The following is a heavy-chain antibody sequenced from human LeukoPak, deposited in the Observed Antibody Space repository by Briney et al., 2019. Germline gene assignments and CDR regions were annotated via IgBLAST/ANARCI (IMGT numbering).Heavy chain of an antibody. CDR1: GFTFSSYA. Sequence: GSLRLSCAASGFTFSSYAMHWVRQAPGKGLEWVAVISYDGSNKYYADSVKGRFTISRDNSKNTLYLQMNSLRAEDTAVYYCARDKEPELWYSSSWYGPFDYWGQGTLVTVSS. CDR3: ARDKEPELWYSSSWYGPFDY. J-gene: IGHJ4*02. D-gene: IGHD6-13*01. V-gene: IGHV3-30-3*01. CDR2: ISYDGSNK.